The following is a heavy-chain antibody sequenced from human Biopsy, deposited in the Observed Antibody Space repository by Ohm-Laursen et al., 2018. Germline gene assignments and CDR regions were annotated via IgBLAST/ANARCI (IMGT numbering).Heavy chain of an antibody. J-gene: IGHJ6*02. CDR2: IRSRSSDI. CDR1: GFIFSTYT. Sequence: SLRLSCAASGFIFSTYTTNWVRQAPGEGLAWVPSIRSRSSDIYYADSVKGRFTISRDNAKNSLFLHMNSLRAEDTAVYYCARESALKWYQSLSYFNGMDVWGQGTTVTVSS. V-gene: IGHV3-21*01. D-gene: IGHD2-2*01. CDR3: ARESALKWYQSLSYFNGMDV.